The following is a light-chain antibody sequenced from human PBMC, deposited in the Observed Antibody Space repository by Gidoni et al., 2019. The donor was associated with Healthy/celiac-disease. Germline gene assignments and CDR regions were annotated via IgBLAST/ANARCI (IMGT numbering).Light chain of an antibody. CDR2: WAS. CDR3: QQYYSTPWT. V-gene: IGKV4-1*01. Sequence: DIVMPHSPDSLAVSLGERATTNCKSSQSVLYSSNNKNYLAWYQQKPGQPPKLLIYWASTRESGVPDRCSGSGSGTDFTLTISSLQAEDVAVYYCQQYYSTPWTFGQGTKVEIK. J-gene: IGKJ1*01. CDR1: QSVLYSSNNKNY.